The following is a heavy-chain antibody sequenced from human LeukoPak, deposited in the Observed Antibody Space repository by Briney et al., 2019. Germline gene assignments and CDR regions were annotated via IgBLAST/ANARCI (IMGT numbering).Heavy chain of an antibody. J-gene: IGHJ4*02. CDR2: ISSSSSYI. CDR3: ARVAVAGQYYFDY. D-gene: IGHD6-19*01. CDR1: GFTFSSHS. Sequence: GGSLRLSCAASGFTFSSHSMNWVRQAPGKGLEWVSSISSSSSYIYYADSVKGRFTISRDNAKNSLYLQMNSLRAEDTAVYYCARVAVAGQYYFDYWGQGTLVTVSS. V-gene: IGHV3-21*01.